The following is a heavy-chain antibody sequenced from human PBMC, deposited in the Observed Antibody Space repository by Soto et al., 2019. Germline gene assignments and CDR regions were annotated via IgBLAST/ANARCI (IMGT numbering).Heavy chain of an antibody. CDR2: INHSGST. D-gene: IGHD5-12*01. Sequence: SETLSLTCAVYGGSFSGYYWSWIRQPPGKGLEWIGEINHSGSTNYNPSLKSRVTISVDTSKNQFSLKLSSVTAADTAVYYCARHVLDGPNTARGYSGYVAPGPFDYWGQGTLVTVSS. J-gene: IGHJ4*02. V-gene: IGHV4-34*01. CDR1: GGSFSGYY. CDR3: ARHVLDGPNTARGYSGYVAPGPFDY.